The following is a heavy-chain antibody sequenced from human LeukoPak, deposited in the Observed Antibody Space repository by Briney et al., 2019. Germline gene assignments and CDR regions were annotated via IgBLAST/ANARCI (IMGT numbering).Heavy chain of an antibody. J-gene: IGHJ4*02. Sequence: PSQTLSLTCTVSGGSISSGGYYWSWIRQHPGKGLEWIGYIYYSGSTYYNPSLKRRVTISVDTSKNQFSLKLSSVTAADTAVYYCARGHLGGYDSSGYYYSDYWGQGTLVTVSS. CDR2: IYYSGST. CDR1: GGSISSGGYY. CDR3: ARGHLGGYDSSGYYYSDY. V-gene: IGHV4-31*03. D-gene: IGHD3-22*01.